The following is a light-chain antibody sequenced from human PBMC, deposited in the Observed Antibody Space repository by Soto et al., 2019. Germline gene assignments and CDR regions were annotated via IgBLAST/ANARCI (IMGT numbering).Light chain of an antibody. CDR2: DVS. Sequence: QSALTQPASVSGSPGQSITISCTGTSSDVGGYNYVSWYQQHPGKAPKLMIYDVSNRPSGVSNRSSGSKSGNTASLTISGLKAEEEADYYCSSYTSSSTQVFGTGTKLTVL. CDR1: SSDVGGYNY. CDR3: SSYTSSSTQV. V-gene: IGLV2-14*01. J-gene: IGLJ1*01.